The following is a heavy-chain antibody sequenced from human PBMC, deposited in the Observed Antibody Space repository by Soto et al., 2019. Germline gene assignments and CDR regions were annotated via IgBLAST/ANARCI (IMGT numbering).Heavy chain of an antibody. CDR1: GGTFSSYA. V-gene: IGHV1-69*06. D-gene: IGHD2-15*01. Sequence: QVQLVQSGAEVKKPGSSVKVSCKASGGTFSSYAISWVRQAPGQELEWMGGIIPIFGTANYAQKFQGRVTITADKSTSTAYMELSSLRSEDTAVYYCARGAGYCSGGSCYIFDYWGQGTLVTVSS. CDR3: ARGAGYCSGGSCYIFDY. J-gene: IGHJ4*02. CDR2: IIPIFGTA.